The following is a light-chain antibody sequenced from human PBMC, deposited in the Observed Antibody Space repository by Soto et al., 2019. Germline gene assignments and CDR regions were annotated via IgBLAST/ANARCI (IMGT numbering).Light chain of an antibody. V-gene: IGKV3-20*01. CDR2: GAS. J-gene: IGKJ2*01. CDR1: QSVSSSY. CDR3: QQYGSSPMYT. Sequence: EIVLTQSPGTLSLSPGERATLSCRASQSVSSSYLAWCQQKLGQAPRLLIYGASSRATGIPDRFSGSGSGTDFPLTIRRLEPEDFAVYYCQQYGSSPMYTFSQGTKLEIK.